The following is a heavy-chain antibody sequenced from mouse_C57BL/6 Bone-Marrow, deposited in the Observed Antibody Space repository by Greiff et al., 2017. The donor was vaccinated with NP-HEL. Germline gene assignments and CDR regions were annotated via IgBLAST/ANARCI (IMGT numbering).Heavy chain of an antibody. J-gene: IGHJ2*01. D-gene: IGHD1-1*02. CDR3: AGGYSFDY. Sequence: QVQLQQPGAELVRPGSSVKLSCKASGYTFTSYWMDWVKQRPGQGLEWIGNIYPSDSETHYNQKFKDKATLTVDKSSSTAYMQLSSLTSEDSAVYYCAGGYSFDYWGQGTTLTVSS. V-gene: IGHV1-61*01. CDR1: GYTFTSYW. CDR2: IYPSDSET.